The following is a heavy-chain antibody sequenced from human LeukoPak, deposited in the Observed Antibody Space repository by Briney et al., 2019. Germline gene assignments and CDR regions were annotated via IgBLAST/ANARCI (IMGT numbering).Heavy chain of an antibody. CDR3: ARDLGGRIDY. D-gene: IGHD3-16*01. Sequence: SETLSLTCTVSGGSISSSSYYWGWIRQPPGKGLEWIGSIYYSGSTNYNPSLKSRVTISVDTSKNQFSLKLSSVTAADTAVYYCARDLGGRIDYWGQGTLVTVSS. J-gene: IGHJ4*02. CDR1: GGSISSSSYY. V-gene: IGHV4-39*07. CDR2: IYYSGST.